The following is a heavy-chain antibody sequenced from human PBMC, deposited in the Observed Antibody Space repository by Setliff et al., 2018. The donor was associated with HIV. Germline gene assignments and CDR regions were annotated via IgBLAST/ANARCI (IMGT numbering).Heavy chain of an antibody. CDR1: GFSFDDYY. D-gene: IGHD2-15*01. CDR3: ARDLAYCSGGSCYRPFIYYFYYMDV. CDR2: VIPNSGKT. V-gene: IGHV1-2*02. J-gene: IGHJ6*03. Sequence: ASVKVSCKASGFSFDDYYIHWVRQAPGQGLEWMGCVIPNSGKTYYAQEFQGRVTMTSYTSINTAYMEVSWLTSDDTAIYYCARDLAYCSGGSCYRPFIYYFYYMDVWGKGATVTVSS.